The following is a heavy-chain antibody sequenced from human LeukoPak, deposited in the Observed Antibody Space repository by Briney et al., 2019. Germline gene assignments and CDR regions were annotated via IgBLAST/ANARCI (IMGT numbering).Heavy chain of an antibody. CDR2: IYTSGST. J-gene: IGHJ3*02. D-gene: IGHD6-19*01. V-gene: IGHV4-61*02. Sequence: SETLSLTCTVSGDSVSSGSFYWSWIRQPAGKGLEYIGRIYTSGSTNYNPSLKSRVTISVDTSKNQFSLKLNSVTAADTAVYYCARAGSGWHDAFDIWGQGTMVTVSS. CDR1: GDSVSSGSFY. CDR3: ARAGSGWHDAFDI.